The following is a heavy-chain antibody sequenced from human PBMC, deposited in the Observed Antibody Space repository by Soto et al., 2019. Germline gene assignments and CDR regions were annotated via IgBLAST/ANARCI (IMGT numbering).Heavy chain of an antibody. CDR2: LYWDDDK. CDR1: GFSLSTSGVG. V-gene: IGHV2-5*02. D-gene: IGHD3-10*01. J-gene: IGHJ5*02. Sequence: QITLKESGPTLVKPTQTLTLTCTFSGFSLSTSGVGVGWIRQPPGKALEWLALLYWDDDKRYSPSLKSRLTITKDTSKNQVVMTMSNMDPVDTATYSCVSGSFPNWFDPWGQGTLVTVSS. CDR3: VSGSFPNWFDP.